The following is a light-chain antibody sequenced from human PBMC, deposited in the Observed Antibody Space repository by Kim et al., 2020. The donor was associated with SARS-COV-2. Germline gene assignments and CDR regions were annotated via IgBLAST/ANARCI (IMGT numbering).Light chain of an antibody. CDR1: QNINTF. V-gene: IGKV1-39*01. J-gene: IGKJ2*01. CDR2: AAS. Sequence: DIQMTQSPSSLSVSVGDRVTITCRASQNINTFLNWYQQKPGQAPRLLIYAASSLHSGVPSRFSGSGSGTAFTLTIASLQPEDIATYYCQQSYSTPSYTFGQGTKLEI. CDR3: QQSYSTPSYT.